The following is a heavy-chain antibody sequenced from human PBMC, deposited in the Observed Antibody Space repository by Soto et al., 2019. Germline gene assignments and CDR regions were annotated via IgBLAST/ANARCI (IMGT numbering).Heavy chain of an antibody. Sequence: SVKVSCKASGGTFSSYAISWVRQAPGQGLEWMGWIIPIFGKTNYAQKFQDRVSMTADASTGTAYMELRSLTSEDTAIYYCAMNGQPPSSYYDLVSWGQGPKVTV. V-gene: IGHV1-69*13. J-gene: IGHJ6*02. D-gene: IGHD1-26*01. CDR1: GGTFSSYA. CDR3: AMNGQPPSSYYDLVS. CDR2: IIPIFGKT.